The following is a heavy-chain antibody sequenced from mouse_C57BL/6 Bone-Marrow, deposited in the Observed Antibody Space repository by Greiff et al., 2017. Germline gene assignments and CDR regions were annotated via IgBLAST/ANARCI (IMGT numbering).Heavy chain of an antibody. CDR1: GYTFTDYN. CDR3: ARRRGYWYFDV. V-gene: IGHV1-22*01. J-gene: IGHJ1*03. Sequence: EVQLVESGPELVKPGASVKMSCKASGYTFTDYNMHWVKQSHGKSLEWIGYINPNNGGTSYNQKFKGKATLTVNKSSSTAYMELRSLTSEDSAVYYCARRRGYWYFDVWGTGTTVTVSS. CDR2: INPNNGGT.